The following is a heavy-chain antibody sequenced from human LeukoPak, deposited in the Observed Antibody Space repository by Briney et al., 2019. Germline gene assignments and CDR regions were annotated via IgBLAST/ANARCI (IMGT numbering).Heavy chain of an antibody. D-gene: IGHD3-22*01. Sequence: PGGSLRLSCAASGFTFSSYEMNWVRQAPGKGLEWVSYISSCGSTIYYADSVKGRFTISRDNAKNSLYLQMNSLRAEDTAVYYCARVELYYDSSGPSDYWGQGTLVTVSS. CDR1: GFTFSSYE. CDR3: ARVELYYDSSGPSDY. CDR2: ISSCGSTI. V-gene: IGHV3-48*03. J-gene: IGHJ4*02.